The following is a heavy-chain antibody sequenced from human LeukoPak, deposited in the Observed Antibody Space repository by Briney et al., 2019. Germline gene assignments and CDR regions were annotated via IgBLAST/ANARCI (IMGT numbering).Heavy chain of an antibody. Sequence: TGGSLRLSCAASGFTFSSYAMPWVRQAPGKGLERVAVISYDGSNKYYADSVKGRFTISRDNSKNTLYLQMNSLRAEDTAVYYCARDEDYGDYSIDYWGQGTLVTVSS. CDR2: ISYDGSNK. D-gene: IGHD4-17*01. V-gene: IGHV3-30-3*01. CDR3: ARDEDYGDYSIDY. CDR1: GFTFSSYA. J-gene: IGHJ4*02.